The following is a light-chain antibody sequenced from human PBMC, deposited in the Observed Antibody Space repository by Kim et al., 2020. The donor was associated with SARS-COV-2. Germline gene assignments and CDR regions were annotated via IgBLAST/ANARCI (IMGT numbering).Light chain of an antibody. V-gene: IGLV3-25*03. CDR3: QAADSSGTYWV. J-gene: IGLJ3*02. Sequence: PGQTARITCSGDALPKLYAYWYQQKPGPAPVLVIYKDSARPSGIPERFSGSSSGTTVTLTISGVQAEDEADYYGQAADSSGTYWVFGGGTQLTVL. CDR1: ALPKLY. CDR2: KDS.